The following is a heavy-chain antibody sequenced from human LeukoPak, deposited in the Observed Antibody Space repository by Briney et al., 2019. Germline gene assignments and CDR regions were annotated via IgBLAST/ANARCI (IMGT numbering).Heavy chain of an antibody. J-gene: IGHJ4*02. V-gene: IGHV1-46*01. CDR2: INPSGGST. CDR3: AKYGLSPYFDY. Sequence: ASVKVSCKASGYTFTNYHIHWVRQAPGQGLEWMGIINPSGGSTSNAQKFQGRVTMTRDMSTSTVYMELSSLTSEDMAIYYCAKYGLSPYFDYWGRGTLVTVSS. D-gene: IGHD4-17*01. CDR1: GYTFTNYH.